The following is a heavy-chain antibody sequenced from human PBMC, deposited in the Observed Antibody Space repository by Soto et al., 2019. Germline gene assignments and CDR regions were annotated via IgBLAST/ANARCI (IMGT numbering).Heavy chain of an antibody. V-gene: IGHV3-30-3*01. D-gene: IGHD6-13*01. CDR1: GFSFSSYA. CDR3: AESLIAAAGNFDY. J-gene: IGHJ4*02. CDR2: ISYDGSNK. Sequence: GGSLRLSCAASGFSFSSYAMHWVRQAPGKGLEWVAVISYDGSNKHYADSVKGRFTISRDNSKNTLYLQLDTLRREDTAVYYCAESLIAAAGNFDYWGQGTLVTVSS.